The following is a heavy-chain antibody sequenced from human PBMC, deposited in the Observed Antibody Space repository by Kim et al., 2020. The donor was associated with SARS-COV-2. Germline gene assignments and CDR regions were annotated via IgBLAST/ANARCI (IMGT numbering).Heavy chain of an antibody. V-gene: IGHV3-64*02. D-gene: IGHD6-19*01. CDR3: ARDLHSAGWDLDV. J-gene: IGHJ6*02. CDR2: ITDDGGTI. Sequence: GGSLRLSCAASGFTFSTYAMHWVRQAPGKGLEYVSAITDDGGTIYYADSVKGRFTISRDNSKNTLSLQMGSLRADDMAVYYCARDLHSAGWDLDVWGQGT. CDR1: GFTFSTYA.